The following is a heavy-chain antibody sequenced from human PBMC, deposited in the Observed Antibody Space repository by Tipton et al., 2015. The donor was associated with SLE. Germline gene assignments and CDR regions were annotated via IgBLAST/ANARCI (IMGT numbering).Heavy chain of an antibody. V-gene: IGHV4-34*01. D-gene: IGHD3-3*01. CDR3: ATTSLRPSAFDI. Sequence: TLSLTCAVYGGSFSGYYWSWIRQPPGKGLEWIGEINHSGSTNYNPSLKSRVTISVDTSKNQFSLKLSSVTAADTAVYYCATTSLRPSAFDIGGQGTMVTVSS. CDR2: INHSGST. J-gene: IGHJ3*02. CDR1: GGSFSGYY.